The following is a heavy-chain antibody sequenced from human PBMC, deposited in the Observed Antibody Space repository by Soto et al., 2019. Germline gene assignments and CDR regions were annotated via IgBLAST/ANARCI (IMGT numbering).Heavy chain of an antibody. Sequence: SVKVSCKASGFTFTSSAMQWVRQARGQRLEWIGWIVVGSGNTNYAQKFQERVTITRDTSTSTAYMELSSLRSEDTAVYYCAASGYPYYYYYMDVWGKGTTVTVSS. V-gene: IGHV1-58*02. D-gene: IGHD3-22*01. CDR3: AASGYPYYYYYMDV. CDR2: IVVGSGNT. CDR1: GFTFTSSA. J-gene: IGHJ6*03.